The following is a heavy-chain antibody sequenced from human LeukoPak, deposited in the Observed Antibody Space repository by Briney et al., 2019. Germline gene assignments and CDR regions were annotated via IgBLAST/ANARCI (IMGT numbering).Heavy chain of an antibody. Sequence: GGSLRLSCAVSGITLSNYGMSWVRQAPGKGLEWVANIKQDGSEKYYVDSVKGRFTISRDNSKNTLYLEMNSLRAEDTAVYYCARDIGYYYDGSGYDDWGQGTLVIVSP. CDR1: GITLSNYG. CDR3: ARDIGYYYDGSGYDD. CDR2: IKQDGSEK. J-gene: IGHJ4*02. V-gene: IGHV3-7*01. D-gene: IGHD3-22*01.